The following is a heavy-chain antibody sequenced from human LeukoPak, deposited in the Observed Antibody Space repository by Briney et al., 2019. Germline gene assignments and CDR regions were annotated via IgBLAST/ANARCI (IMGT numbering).Heavy chain of an antibody. CDR3: ARGTRLGILGGGFDY. D-gene: IGHD7-27*01. V-gene: IGHV5-51*01. J-gene: IGHJ4*02. CDR1: GYRFTSFW. Sequence: GESLKISCKASGYRFTSFWIGWVRQMPGKGLELMGIIYPAHSDTTYSPSYEGQVTMSVDKSISTAYLQWSSLKASDTAMYYCARGTRLGILGGGFDYWGQGTLVTVSS. CDR2: IYPAHSDT.